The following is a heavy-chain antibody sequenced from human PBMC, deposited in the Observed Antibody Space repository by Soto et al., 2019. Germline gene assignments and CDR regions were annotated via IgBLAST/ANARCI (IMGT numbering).Heavy chain of an antibody. Sequence: QVQLQQWGAGLLKPSETLSLTCAVYGESFSGYYWSWIRQPPGKGLECIGQINHNGSTNYNPSLKRRATISVDTSKNQSSLKVISVTAADTAVDYCARGRGNWYYAYWGQGTLVTVSA. CDR1: GESFSGYY. J-gene: IGHJ4*02. D-gene: IGHD1-7*01. CDR3: ARGRGNWYYAY. V-gene: IGHV4-34*01. CDR2: INHNGST.